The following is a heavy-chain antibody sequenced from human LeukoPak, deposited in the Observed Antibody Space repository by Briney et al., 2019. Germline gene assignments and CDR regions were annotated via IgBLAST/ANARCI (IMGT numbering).Heavy chain of an antibody. CDR3: ARGAGDY. J-gene: IGHJ4*02. V-gene: IGHV4-61*01. CDR1: GGSVSSGSFY. Sequence: SETLPLTCTVSGGSVSSGSFYWSWIRQPPGKGLEWIGYIYYTGSTNYNPSLKSRVTISVDTSKNQFSLKLSSVTAADTAVYYCARGAGDYWGQGTLVTVSS. CDR2: IYYTGST. D-gene: IGHD3-10*01.